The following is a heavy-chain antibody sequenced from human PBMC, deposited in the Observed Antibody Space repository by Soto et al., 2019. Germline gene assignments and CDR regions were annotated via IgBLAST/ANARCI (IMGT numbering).Heavy chain of an antibody. CDR3: AKDLVLGLRYFDWSGSPGY. CDR1: GFTLRSYE. J-gene: IGHJ4*02. CDR2: ITSSTRTT. V-gene: IGHV3-48*03. Sequence: GGSLRLSCEASGFTLRSYEMNWVRQAPGKGLEWISYITSSTRTTYYADSVKGRFIISRDNARKSVYLQMNSLRAEDTAVYYCAKDLVLGLRYFDWSGSPGYWGQGTLVTVSS. D-gene: IGHD3-9*01.